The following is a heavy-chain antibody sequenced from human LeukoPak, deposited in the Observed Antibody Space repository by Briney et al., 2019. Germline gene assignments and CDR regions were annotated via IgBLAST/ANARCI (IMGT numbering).Heavy chain of an antibody. J-gene: IGHJ4*02. V-gene: IGHV1-69*05. Sequence: SVKVSCKASGYTFTSYAISWVRQAPGQGLEWMGRIIPTFGTANYAQKFQGRVTITTDESTSTAYMELSSLRSEDTAVYYCARNYCSGGSCYEYYFDYWGQGTLVTVSS. CDR1: GYTFTSYA. D-gene: IGHD2-15*01. CDR3: ARNYCSGGSCYEYYFDY. CDR2: IIPTFGTA.